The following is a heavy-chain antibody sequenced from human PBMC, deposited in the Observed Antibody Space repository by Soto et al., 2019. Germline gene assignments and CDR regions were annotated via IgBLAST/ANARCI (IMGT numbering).Heavy chain of an antibody. CDR2: IWYDGSNK. D-gene: IGHD6-19*01. Sequence: QVQLVESGGGVVQPGRSLRLSCAASGFTFSSYGMHWVRQAPGKGLEWVAVIWYDGSNKYYADSVKGRFTISRDNSKNTLYLQMNSLRAEDTAVYYCAREGGSGWEKGPYYYSYDGMDVWGQGTTVTVSS. CDR3: AREGGSGWEKGPYYYSYDGMDV. CDR1: GFTFSSYG. J-gene: IGHJ6*02. V-gene: IGHV3-33*01.